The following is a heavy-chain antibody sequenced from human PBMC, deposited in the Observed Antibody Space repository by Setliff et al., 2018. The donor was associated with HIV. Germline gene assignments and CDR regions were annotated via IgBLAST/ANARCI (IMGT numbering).Heavy chain of an antibody. V-gene: IGHV4-34*01. Sequence: PSETLSLTCAVYGGSVSGHYWGWFRQPPGKGLEWIGEITPSGATNYLPSLKSRVTISRDPSTKQFSLKMTSMTAADTAVYYCAAFFVTPLMTQDFWGQGTLVTVSS. CDR2: ITPSGAT. CDR1: GGSVSGHY. D-gene: IGHD4-17*01. J-gene: IGHJ4*02. CDR3: AAFFVTPLMTQDF.